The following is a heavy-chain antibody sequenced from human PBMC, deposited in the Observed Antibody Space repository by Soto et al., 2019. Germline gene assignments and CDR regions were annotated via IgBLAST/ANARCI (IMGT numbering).Heavy chain of an antibody. CDR3: ARDFAVVVGTYHYYAMDV. Sequence: SGSTLVNPTETLTLTCTVSEFSLSSPRTGVSWIRQPPGKALEWLAHIFSNDEKSYRTSLKNRLTISKDTSKRQVVLRMTKMDPVEKARYYCARDFAVVVGTYHYYAMDVWRHGTTATVS. V-gene: IGHV2-26*01. CDR1: EFSLSSPRTG. J-gene: IGHJ6*02. D-gene: IGHD3-3*01. CDR2: IFSNDEK.